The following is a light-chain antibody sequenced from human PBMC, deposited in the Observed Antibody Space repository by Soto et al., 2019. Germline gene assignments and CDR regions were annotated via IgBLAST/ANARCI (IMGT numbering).Light chain of an antibody. CDR2: EAS. CDR3: QQRNRWLRT. V-gene: IGKV3-11*01. CDR1: QSVSNY. J-gene: IGKJ2*01. Sequence: EIVLTQSPATLSLSPGERATLSCRASQSVSNYLAWYQQKPGQAPRLLMYEASKRATGIPARFSGSGSGTDFTLTINSLDPEDVAVYYWQQRNRWLRTFGQGTKLEIK.